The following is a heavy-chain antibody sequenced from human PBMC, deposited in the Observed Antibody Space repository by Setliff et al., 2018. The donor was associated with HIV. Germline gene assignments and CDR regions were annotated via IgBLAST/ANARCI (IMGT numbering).Heavy chain of an antibody. Sequence: SETLSLTCTVSGGSISSSSYYWGWIRQPPGKGLEWIGYIYNTGSTYHSPSLESRVTISIDTSKNQFSLKLSSVTAADTAVYYCARHSPSDYWGQGTLVTVSS. CDR3: ARHSPSDY. CDR1: GGSISSSSYY. V-gene: IGHV4-39*01. J-gene: IGHJ4*02. CDR2: IYNTGST.